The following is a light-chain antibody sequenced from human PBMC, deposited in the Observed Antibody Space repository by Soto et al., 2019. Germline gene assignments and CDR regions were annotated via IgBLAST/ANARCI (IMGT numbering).Light chain of an antibody. V-gene: IGLV2-14*01. CDR2: EVS. CDR1: SRDVGGYNY. J-gene: IGLJ1*01. Sequence: QSALTQPASVSGSPGQSITISCTGTSRDVGGYNYVSWYQQHPGKAPKRIIYEVSNRPSGVSNRFSGSKSGNTASLTISGLQAEDEADYYCNSYTSKSTGVFGTGTKLTVL. CDR3: NSYTSKSTGV.